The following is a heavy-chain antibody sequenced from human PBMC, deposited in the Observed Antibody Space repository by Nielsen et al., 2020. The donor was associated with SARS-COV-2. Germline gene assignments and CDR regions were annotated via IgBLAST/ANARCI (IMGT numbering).Heavy chain of an antibody. D-gene: IGHD2-15*01. J-gene: IGHJ4*02. V-gene: IGHV4-31*02. CDR1: GGSISSGGYY. CDR2: IYYSGST. CDR3: ARVHCSGGSCYFYYFDY. Sequence: SCTVSGGSISSGGYYWSWIRQHPGKGLEWIGYIYYSGSTYYNLSLKSRVTISVDTSKNQFSLKLSSVAAADTAVYYCARVHCSGGSCYFYYFDYWGQGTLVTVSS.